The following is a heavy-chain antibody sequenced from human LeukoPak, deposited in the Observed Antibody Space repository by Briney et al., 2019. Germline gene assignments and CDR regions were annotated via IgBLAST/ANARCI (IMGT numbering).Heavy chain of an antibody. V-gene: IGHV1-69*05. CDR2: IIPIFGTA. D-gene: IGHD2-2*01. CDR3: ASRIVVVPAAISRFDAFDI. CDR1: GGTFSSYA. J-gene: IGHJ3*02. Sequence: SVKVSCKASGGTFSSYAISWVRQALGQGLEWMGGIIPIFGTANYAQKFQGRVTITTDESTSTAYMELSSLRSEDTAVYYCASRIVVVPAAISRFDAFDIWGQGTMVTVSS.